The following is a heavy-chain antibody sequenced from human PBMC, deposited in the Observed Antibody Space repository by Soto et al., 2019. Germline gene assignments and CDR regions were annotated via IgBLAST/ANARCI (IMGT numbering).Heavy chain of an antibody. D-gene: IGHD6-25*01. CDR1: GFTFSTYT. V-gene: IGHV3-30-3*01. Sequence: QVQLVESGGGVVQPGRSLRLSCAASGFTFSTYTMYWVRQAPGKGLRWVAVISYDGSNKYYADSVKGRFTISRDNSKKRLYLQMNSLRAEDTAVYYCAREIAADQPYYGMDVWGQGTTVTVSS. CDR2: ISYDGSNK. J-gene: IGHJ6*02. CDR3: AREIAADQPYYGMDV.